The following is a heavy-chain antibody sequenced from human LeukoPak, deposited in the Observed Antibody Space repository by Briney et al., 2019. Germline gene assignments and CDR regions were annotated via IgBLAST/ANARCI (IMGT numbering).Heavy chain of an antibody. D-gene: IGHD2/OR15-2a*01. V-gene: IGHV3-43D*04. CDR1: GFTFDDYA. CDR3: VKGVKYTNYFHTGLFDS. Sequence: GGFLRLSCAASGFTFDDYAMHWVRQAPGKGLEWVSLTSWNGKSTYYSHSTKGRFTISRDNSKNFLYLQMNSLRPEDTAWYYCVKGVKYTNYFHTGLFDSWGQGTLVTVSP. CDR2: TSWNGKST. J-gene: IGHJ4*02.